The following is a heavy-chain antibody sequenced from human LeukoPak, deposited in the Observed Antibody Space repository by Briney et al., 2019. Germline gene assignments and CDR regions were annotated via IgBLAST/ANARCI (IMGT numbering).Heavy chain of an antibody. CDR3: ARGQYYGSGRFDY. D-gene: IGHD3-10*01. CDR1: GGSISSSNW. J-gene: IGHJ4*02. CDR2: IYHSGST. Sequence: SETLSLTCAVSGGSISSSNWWSWVRQPPGKGLEWIGEIYHSGSTNYNPSLKSRVTISVDKPKNQFSLKLSSVTAADTAVYYCARGQYYGSGRFDYWGQGTLVTVSS. V-gene: IGHV4-4*02.